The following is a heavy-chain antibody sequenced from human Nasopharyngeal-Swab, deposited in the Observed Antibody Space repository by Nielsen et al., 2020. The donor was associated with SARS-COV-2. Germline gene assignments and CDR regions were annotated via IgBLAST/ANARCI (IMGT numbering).Heavy chain of an antibody. J-gene: IGHJ4*02. Sequence: VRQAPGKGLEWVSAISGSGGSTYYADSVKGRFTISRDNSKNTLYPQMNSLRAEDTAVYYCAKDLSLYGSGSYYTNPSPFDYWGQGTLVTVSS. V-gene: IGHV3-23*01. CDR2: ISGSGGST. D-gene: IGHD3-10*01. CDR3: AKDLSLYGSGSYYTNPSPFDY.